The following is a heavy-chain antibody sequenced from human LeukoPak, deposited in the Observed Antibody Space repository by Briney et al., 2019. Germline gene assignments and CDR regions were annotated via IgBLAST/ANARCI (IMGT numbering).Heavy chain of an antibody. CDR2: ISAYNGNT. J-gene: IGHJ5*02. D-gene: IGHD3-10*01. CDR3: ARVELLWFGELWNWFDP. CDR1: GYTFTSYG. V-gene: IGHV1-18*01. Sequence: ASVKVSCKASGYTFTSYGISWVRQAPGQGLEWMGWISAYNGNTNYAQKLQGRVTMTTDTSTSTAYMELRSLRSDDTAVYYCARVELLWFGELWNWFDPWGQGTLVTVSS.